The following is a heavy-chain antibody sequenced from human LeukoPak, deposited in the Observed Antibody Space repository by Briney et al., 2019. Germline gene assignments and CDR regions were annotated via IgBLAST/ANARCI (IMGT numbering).Heavy chain of an antibody. V-gene: IGHV5-51*01. CDR2: IYPGDSDT. D-gene: IGHD3-3*01. CDR1: GYSFTSYW. CDR3: ARQPHYDFWSGYSDY. Sequence: GESLQISCKGSGYSFTSYWIGWVRQMLGKGLEWMGIIYPGDSDTRYSPSFQGQVTISADKSISTAYLQWSSLKASDTAMYYCARQPHYDFWSGYSDYWGQGTLVTVSS. J-gene: IGHJ4*02.